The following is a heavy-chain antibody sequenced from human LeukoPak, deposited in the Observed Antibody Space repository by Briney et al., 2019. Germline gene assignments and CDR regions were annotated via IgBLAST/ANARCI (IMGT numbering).Heavy chain of an antibody. V-gene: IGHV1-2*02. CDR3: ARVQKTTYYDFWSGYGWFDP. D-gene: IGHD3-3*01. J-gene: IGHJ5*02. CDR2: INPNSGGT. CDR1: GYTFTGYY. Sequence: ASVKVSCKASGYTFTGYYMHWVRQAPGQGLEWMGWINPNSGGTNYAQKFQGRVTMTRDTSISTAYMELSRLRSDDTAVYYCARVQKTTYYDFWSGYGWFDPWGQGTLDTVSS.